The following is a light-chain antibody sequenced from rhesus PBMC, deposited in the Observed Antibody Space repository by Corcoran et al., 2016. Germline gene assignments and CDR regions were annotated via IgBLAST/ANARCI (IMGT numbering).Light chain of an antibody. V-gene: IGKV1-25*01. CDR3: QHYYSTPYS. CDR2: EAS. CDR1: QGITND. J-gene: IGKJ2*01. Sequence: DIQMTQSPSSLSASVGDRVTITCRASQGITNDLAWYQQKPGETPKLLIYEASSLQSGFPSRFSGSGSWTDFTLTISSLQPEDFATYYCQHYYSTPYSFGQGTKVEIK.